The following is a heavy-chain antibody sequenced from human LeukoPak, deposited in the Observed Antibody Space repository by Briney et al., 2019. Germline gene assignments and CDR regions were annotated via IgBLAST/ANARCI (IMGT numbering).Heavy chain of an antibody. D-gene: IGHD4-17*01. CDR1: GFTFSSYA. Sequence: PGGSLRLSCAASGFTFSSYAMSWVRQAPGKGLEWVSAISGSGGSTYYADSVKGRFTISRGNSKNTLYLQMNSLRAEDTAVYYCAKVYGSGLKRQYYFDYWGQGTLVTVSS. CDR3: AKVYGSGLKRQYYFDY. V-gene: IGHV3-23*01. J-gene: IGHJ4*02. CDR2: ISGSGGST.